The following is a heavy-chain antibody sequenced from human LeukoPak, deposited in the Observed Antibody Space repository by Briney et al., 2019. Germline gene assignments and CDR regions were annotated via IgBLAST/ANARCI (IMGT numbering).Heavy chain of an antibody. V-gene: IGHV3-23*01. CDR2: ISGRDGRT. J-gene: IGHJ5*02. D-gene: IGHD3-22*01. CDR1: GFTFSTYA. CDR3: AKSLLYYDNPLSP. Sequence: GGSLRLSCAASGFTFSTYAMSWVRQAPGKGLEWVSVISGRDGRTLYTDSVKGRLTISRDNSKNTLYLQMNSLRAEDTAVYYCAKSLLYYDNPLSPWGQGTLVTVAS.